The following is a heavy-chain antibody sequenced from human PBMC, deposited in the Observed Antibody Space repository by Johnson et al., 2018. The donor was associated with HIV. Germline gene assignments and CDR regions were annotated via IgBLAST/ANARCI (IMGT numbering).Heavy chain of an antibody. V-gene: IGHV3-53*01. CDR2: IYSGCST. J-gene: IGHJ3*02. CDR1: GFTVSSNY. Sequence: VTLVESGGGLIQPGGSLRLSCAASGFTVSSNYMSWVRQAPGKGLVWVSIIYSGCSTYYADSVKGRFTISRDNSKNTLYLQMNSLRAEDTAVYYCARIDYSNYEEAFDIWGQGTMVTVSS. D-gene: IGHD4-11*01. CDR3: ARIDYSNYEEAFDI.